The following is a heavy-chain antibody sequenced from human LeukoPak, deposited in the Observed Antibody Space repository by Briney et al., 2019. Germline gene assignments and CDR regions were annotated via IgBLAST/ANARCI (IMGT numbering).Heavy chain of an antibody. V-gene: IGHV3-30*03. J-gene: IGHJ4*02. CDR3: ARRRYNWQDGFDY. Sequence: GGSLRLSCAASGFTFSNYGMHWVRQAPGKGLEWVAIISSDGNNKYYLDSVKGRFTISRDNSKNTLYLQMNSLRAEDTAVYYCARRRYNWQDGFDYWGQGTLVTVSS. CDR1: GFTFSNYG. D-gene: IGHD1-20*01. CDR2: ISSDGNNK.